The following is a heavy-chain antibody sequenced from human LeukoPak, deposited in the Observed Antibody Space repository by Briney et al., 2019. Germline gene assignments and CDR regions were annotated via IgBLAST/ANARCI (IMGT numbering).Heavy chain of an antibody. D-gene: IGHD3-10*01. CDR3: ARELLWFGELSHAFDI. CDR2: ISYDGSNK. J-gene: IGHJ3*02. CDR1: GFTLSSYA. Sequence: GRSLRLSCAASGFTLSSYAMHWVRQAPGKGLEWVAVISYDGSNKYYADSVKGRFTISRDNSKNTLYLQMNSLRAEDTAVYYCARELLWFGELSHAFDIWGQGTMVTVSS. V-gene: IGHV3-30-3*01.